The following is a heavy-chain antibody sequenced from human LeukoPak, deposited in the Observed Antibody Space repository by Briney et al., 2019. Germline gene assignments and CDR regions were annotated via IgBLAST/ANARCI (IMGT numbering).Heavy chain of an antibody. Sequence: PSETLSLTCAVYGGSFSGYYWSWIRQPPGKGLEWIGEINHSGSTNYNPSLKSRVTISVGTSKNQFSLKLSSVTAADTAVYYCAGLDQYSGVIRDWGQGTLVTVSS. CDR3: AGLDQYSGVIRD. CDR1: GGSFSGYY. V-gene: IGHV4-34*01. J-gene: IGHJ4*02. D-gene: IGHD6-25*01. CDR2: INHSGST.